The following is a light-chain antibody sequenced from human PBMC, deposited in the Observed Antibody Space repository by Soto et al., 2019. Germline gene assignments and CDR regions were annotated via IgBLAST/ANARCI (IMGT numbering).Light chain of an antibody. CDR1: QSVSSY. CDR2: DAS. CDR3: QQRSNWPALT. Sequence: EIVLTQSPATLSLSPGERATLSCRSSQSVSSYLAWYQQKPGQAPRLLIYDASNRATGIPARFSGSGSGTDFTLSISCLEPEAFAVYYCQQRSNWPALTVGGGTKVEIK. V-gene: IGKV3-11*01. J-gene: IGKJ4*01.